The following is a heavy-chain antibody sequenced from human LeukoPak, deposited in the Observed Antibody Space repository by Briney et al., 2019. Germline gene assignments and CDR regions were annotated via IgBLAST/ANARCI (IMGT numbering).Heavy chain of an antibody. CDR3: AREPIVLVPAAIFNWFDP. CDR1: GYTFTSYY. D-gene: IGHD2-2*02. J-gene: IGHJ5*02. Sequence: AASVKVSCKASGYTFTSYYMHWVRQAPGQGLEWMGIINPSGGSTSYAQKFQGRVTMTRDTSISTAYMEVSRLRSDDTAVYYCAREPIVLVPAAIFNWFDPWGQGTLVTVSS. V-gene: IGHV1-46*01. CDR2: INPSGGST.